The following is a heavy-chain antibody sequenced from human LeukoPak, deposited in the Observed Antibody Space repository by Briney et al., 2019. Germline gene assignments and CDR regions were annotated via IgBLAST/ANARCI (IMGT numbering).Heavy chain of an antibody. D-gene: IGHD2-2*01. V-gene: IGHV4-59*01. J-gene: IGHJ4*02. CDR1: GGSISSYY. CDR2: IYYSGST. Sequence: SETLSLTCTVSGGSISSYYWSWIRQPPGKGLEWIGYIYYSGSTNYNPSLKSRVTISVDTSKNQFSLKLSSVTAADTAVYYCARTGSSSSRLTLDQRGQGTLVPV. CDR3: ARTGSSSSRLTLDQ.